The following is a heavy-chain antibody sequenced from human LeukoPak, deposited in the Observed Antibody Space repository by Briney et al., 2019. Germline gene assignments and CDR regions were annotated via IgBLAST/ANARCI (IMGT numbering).Heavy chain of an antibody. D-gene: IGHD4-11*01. CDR2: ISYSGST. V-gene: IGHV4-59*12. J-gene: IGHJ6*03. Sequence: PSETLSLTCTVSGYSISSGYYWSWIRPPPGKGLEWIGYISYSGSTNYNPSLKSRVTISVDTSKTQFSLKLSSVTAADTDVYYCARGRGWGSNYVYYYYMDVWGKGTTVTVSS. CDR1: GYSISSGYY. CDR3: ARGRGWGSNYVYYYYMDV.